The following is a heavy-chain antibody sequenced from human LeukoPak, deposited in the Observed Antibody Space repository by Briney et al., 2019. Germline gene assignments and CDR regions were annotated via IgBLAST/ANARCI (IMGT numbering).Heavy chain of an antibody. J-gene: IGHJ5*02. CDR1: GGSISSSSYY. CDR2: IYYSGST. Sequence: PSETLSLTCTVSGGSISSSSYYWGWIRQPPGKGLEWIGSIYYSGSTYYNPSLKSRVTISVDTSKNQFSLKLSSVTAADTAVYYCARGDWNYVGDWFDPWGQGTLVTVSS. V-gene: IGHV4-39*07. CDR3: ARGDWNYVGDWFDP. D-gene: IGHD1-7*01.